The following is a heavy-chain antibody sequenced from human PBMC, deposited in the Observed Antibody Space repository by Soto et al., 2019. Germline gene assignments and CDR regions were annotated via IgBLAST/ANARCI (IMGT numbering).Heavy chain of an antibody. D-gene: IGHD2-8*01. J-gene: IGHJ4*02. Sequence: VQVVESGGGLVQPGGSLRLSCAASGFTFNKYPLYWVRQAAGKGLVWVSRINSDGSTFYADSVKGRFTISRDNAKDTLYLQMNSLRVGDTAVYFCVRDNGGYWGQGTLVTVSS. CDR2: INSDGST. V-gene: IGHV3-74*01. CDR1: GFTFNKYP. CDR3: VRDNGGY.